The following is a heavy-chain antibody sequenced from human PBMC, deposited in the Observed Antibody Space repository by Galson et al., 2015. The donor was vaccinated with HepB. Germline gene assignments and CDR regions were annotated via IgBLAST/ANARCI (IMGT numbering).Heavy chain of an antibody. V-gene: IGHV3-48*03. J-gene: IGHJ4*02. CDR3: ARGSEVRYFDWLSPSPFDY. Sequence: SLRLSCAASGFTFSSYEMNWVRQAPGKGLEWVSYISSSGSTINYADSVKGRFTISRDNAKNSLYLQMNSLRAEDTAVYYCARGSEVRYFDWLSPSPFDYWGQGTLVTVSS. CDR1: GFTFSSYE. CDR2: ISSSGSTI. D-gene: IGHD3-9*01.